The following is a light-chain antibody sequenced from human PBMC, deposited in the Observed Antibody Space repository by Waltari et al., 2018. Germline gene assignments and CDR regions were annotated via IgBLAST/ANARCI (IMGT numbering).Light chain of an antibody. CDR2: LGS. CDR3: MQSLQALWT. J-gene: IGKJ1*01. CDR1: QSLLHSYGNNY. Sequence: DLVVTQSPLSLPVTPGEPASISCRSTQSLLHSYGNNYFDWYLQKPGQSPQLLIYLGSNRASGVPDRFSGSGSGTDFTLKISRLEAEDVGVYYCMQSLQALWTFGQGTKVEIK. V-gene: IGKV2-28*01.